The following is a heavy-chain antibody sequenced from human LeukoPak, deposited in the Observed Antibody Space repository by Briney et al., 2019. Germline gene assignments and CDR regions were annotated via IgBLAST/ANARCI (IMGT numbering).Heavy chain of an antibody. J-gene: IGHJ5*01. CDR2: VSANNGDT. Sequence: GASVKVSCKASGYTLVSFGISWVRHAPGQGLEWMGWVSANNGDTIYTEKFQDRVTMTTDTSTNTAYMEVRSLRSDDTAVYYCARDRRDWFDSWGQGTLVTVSS. V-gene: IGHV1-18*01. CDR3: ARDRRDWFDS. CDR1: GYTLVSFG.